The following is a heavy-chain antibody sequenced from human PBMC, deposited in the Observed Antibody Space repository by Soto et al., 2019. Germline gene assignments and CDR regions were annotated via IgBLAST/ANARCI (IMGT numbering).Heavy chain of an antibody. D-gene: IGHD2-15*01. V-gene: IGHV5-51*01. Sequence: KSLNSSGEGSGYSFTSYWIGWVRQMPGKGLEWMGIIYPGDSDTRYSPSFQGQVTISADKSISTAYLQWSSLKASDTAMYYCACHRGHGLPDYSGQRTLVTVSS. CDR1: GYSFTSYW. CDR2: IYPGDSDT. J-gene: IGHJ4*02. CDR3: ACHRGHGLPDY.